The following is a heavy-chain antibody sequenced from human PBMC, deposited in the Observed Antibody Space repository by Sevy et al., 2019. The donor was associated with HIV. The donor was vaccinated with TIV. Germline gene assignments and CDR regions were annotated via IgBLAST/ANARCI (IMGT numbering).Heavy chain of an antibody. D-gene: IGHD1-1*01. CDR1: GFIFGDYA. V-gene: IGHV3-49*04. CDR2: LKHRAYGGTL. J-gene: IGHJ4*02. Sequence: GGSLRLSCTASGFIFGDYAMSWVRQAPGKGLEWVAFLKHRAYGGTLDYAASVKGRFTISRDDSKSVAHLQMNDLKTEDTAIYSCTLWKGAQSIFDYWGQGALVTVSS. CDR3: TLWKGAQSIFDY.